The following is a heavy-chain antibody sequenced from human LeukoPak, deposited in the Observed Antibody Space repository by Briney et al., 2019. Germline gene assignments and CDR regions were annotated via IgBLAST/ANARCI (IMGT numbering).Heavy chain of an antibody. CDR1: GGSFSGYY. Sequence: SETLSLTCAVYGGSFSGYYWSWIRQPPGKGLEWIGEINHSGSTNYNPSLKSRVTISADTSKNQFSLKLSSVTAADTAVYYCARNRIVGQWLVRGYFDYWGQGTLVTVSS. CDR3: ARNRIVGQWLVRGYFDY. V-gene: IGHV4-34*01. D-gene: IGHD6-19*01. CDR2: INHSGST. J-gene: IGHJ4*02.